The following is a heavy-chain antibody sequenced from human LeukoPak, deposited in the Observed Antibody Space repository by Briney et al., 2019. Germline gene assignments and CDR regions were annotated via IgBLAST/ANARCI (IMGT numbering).Heavy chain of an antibody. D-gene: IGHD3-10*01. CDR1: GFTFSSYS. CDR2: ISSSSSYI. V-gene: IGHV3-21*01. Sequence: GESLRLSCAASGFTFSSYSMNWVRQAPGKGLEWVSSISSSSSYIYYADSVKGRFTISRDNAKNSLYLQMNSLRAEDTAVYYCARETLWFGELLKDVWGQGTLATVSS. J-gene: IGHJ4*02. CDR3: ARETLWFGELLKDV.